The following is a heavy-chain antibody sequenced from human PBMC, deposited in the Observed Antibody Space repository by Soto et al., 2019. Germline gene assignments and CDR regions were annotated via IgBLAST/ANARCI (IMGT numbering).Heavy chain of an antibody. D-gene: IGHD6-13*01. CDR2: ICPGDSDT. CDR1: GYTFNNYW. CDR3: ARLGQQLVLDYYYHGMDV. Sequence: VESLKISCDASGYTFNNYWIAWVRQMPGKCLEYMGIICPGDSDTRYSPPFQGQVTISADKSISTAYLQWSSLKASDTAMYYCARLGQQLVLDYYYHGMDVWGQGTTVTVSS. J-gene: IGHJ6*02. V-gene: IGHV5-51*01.